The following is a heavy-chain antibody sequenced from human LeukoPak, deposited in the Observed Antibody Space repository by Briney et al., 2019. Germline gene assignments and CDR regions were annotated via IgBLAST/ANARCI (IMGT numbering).Heavy chain of an antibody. CDR1: GFTFSSYW. CDR3: ARDKLGYCSGGSCYGYYYDSSGYWY. D-gene: IGHD2-15*01. Sequence: GGSLRLSCAASGFTFSSYWMSWVRQAPGKGLEWVANIKQDGSEKYYVDSVKGRFTISRDNAKNSLYLQMNSLRAEDTAVYYCARDKLGYCSGGSCYGYYYDSSGYWYWGQGTLVTVSS. V-gene: IGHV3-7*01. J-gene: IGHJ4*02. CDR2: IKQDGSEK.